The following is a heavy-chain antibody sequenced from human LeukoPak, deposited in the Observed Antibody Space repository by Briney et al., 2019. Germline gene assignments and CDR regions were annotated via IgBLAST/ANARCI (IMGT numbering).Heavy chain of an antibody. Sequence: SETLSLTCTVSGGSISSYYWSWIRQPPGKGLEWIGYIYYSGSTNYNPSLKSRVTISVDTSKNQFSLKLRSVTAADTAVYYCARVDYDILTGLDYWGQGTLVTVSS. V-gene: IGHV4-59*01. D-gene: IGHD3-9*01. CDR2: IYYSGST. J-gene: IGHJ4*02. CDR1: GGSISSYY. CDR3: ARVDYDILTGLDY.